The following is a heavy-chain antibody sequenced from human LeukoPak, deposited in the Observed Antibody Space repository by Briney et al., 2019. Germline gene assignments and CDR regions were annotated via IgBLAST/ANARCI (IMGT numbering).Heavy chain of an antibody. CDR3: AREGRVSGYDFDC. Sequence: GGSLRLSCAASGFTFSSYWMHWVRQAPGKGLVWVSRINSDGGSITYADSVEGRFTISRDNAKNTLYLQMNSLRVEDTAVYYCAREGRVSGYDFDCWGQGTLVTVSS. CDR1: GFTFSSYW. V-gene: IGHV3-74*03. D-gene: IGHD5-12*01. J-gene: IGHJ4*02. CDR2: INSDGGSI.